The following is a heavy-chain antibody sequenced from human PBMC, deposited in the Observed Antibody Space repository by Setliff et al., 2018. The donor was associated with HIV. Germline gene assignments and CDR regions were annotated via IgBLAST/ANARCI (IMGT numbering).Heavy chain of an antibody. CDR2: ISGSGGST. Sequence: GGSLRLSCAASGFTFSSYAMSWVRQAPGKGLEWVSAISGSGGSTHYADSVKGRFTISRGNSKNTLYLQMNSLRAEDTAVYYCAKDRTVVVITIFDYWGQGTLVTVSS. CDR3: AKDRTVVVITIFDY. V-gene: IGHV3-23*01. CDR1: GFTFSSYA. D-gene: IGHD3-22*01. J-gene: IGHJ4*02.